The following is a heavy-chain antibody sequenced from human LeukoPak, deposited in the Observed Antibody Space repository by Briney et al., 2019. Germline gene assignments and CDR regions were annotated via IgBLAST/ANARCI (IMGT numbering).Heavy chain of an antibody. J-gene: IGHJ4*02. Sequence: PGGSLRLSCAASGFTFSSYGMHWVRQAPGKGLEWVAFIRYDGSNKYYADSVKGRFTISRDNSKSTLYLQMNSLRAEDTAVYYCVDQRTYSSSWYYFDYWGQGTLVTVSS. V-gene: IGHV3-30*02. D-gene: IGHD6-13*01. CDR2: IRYDGSNK. CDR3: VDQRTYSSSWYYFDY. CDR1: GFTFSSYG.